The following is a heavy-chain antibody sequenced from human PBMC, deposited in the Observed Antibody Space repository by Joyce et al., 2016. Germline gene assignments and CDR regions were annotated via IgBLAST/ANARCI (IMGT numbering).Heavy chain of an antibody. V-gene: IGHV3-23*01. CDR3: ARRLTAYLDY. D-gene: IGHD3-9*01. Sequence: DVLLLESEGGLVQPGGCLRLSCAASGFTFSSYHMTWVRQASGKGLEWVSSISNGGGTTYYAYSVKGRFTISRDNSENTLYLQMNSLRAEDTGVYFCARRLTAYLDYWGQGSLVTVSS. CDR2: ISNGGGTT. J-gene: IGHJ4*02. CDR1: GFTFSSYH.